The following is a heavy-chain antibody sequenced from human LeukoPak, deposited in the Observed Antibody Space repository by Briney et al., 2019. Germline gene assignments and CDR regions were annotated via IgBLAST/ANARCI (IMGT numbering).Heavy chain of an antibody. D-gene: IGHD3-10*01. Sequence: SETLSLTCAVSGGSISRGGYSWSWIRQPPGKGLEWIGYIYHSGSTYYNPSLKSRVTISVDRSKNQCSLKLSSVAAADTAVYYCARSYGSGSYSYYFDYWGQGTLVAVSS. CDR3: ARSYGSGSYSYYFDY. J-gene: IGHJ4*02. V-gene: IGHV4-30-2*01. CDR1: GGSISRGGYS. CDR2: IYHSGST.